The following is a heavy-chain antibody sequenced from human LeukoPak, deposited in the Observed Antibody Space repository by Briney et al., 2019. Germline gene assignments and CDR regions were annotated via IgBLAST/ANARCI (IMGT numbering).Heavy chain of an antibody. CDR1: GYTFTSYG. V-gene: IGHV1-18*01. Sequence: ASVKVSCKASGYTFTSYGISWVRQAPGQGLEWMGWISAYNGNTNYAQKLQGRVTMTTDTSTSTAYMELRSLRSGDTAVYYCARRGATVTTGPYYFDYWGQGTLVTVSS. CDR3: ARRGATVTTGPYYFDY. CDR2: ISAYNGNT. J-gene: IGHJ4*02. D-gene: IGHD4-17*01.